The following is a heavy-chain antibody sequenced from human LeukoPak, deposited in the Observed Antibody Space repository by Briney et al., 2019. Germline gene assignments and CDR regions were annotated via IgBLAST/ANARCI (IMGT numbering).Heavy chain of an antibody. V-gene: IGHV1-46*01. CDR2: INPSGGST. Sequence: ASVKVSCKASGYTFTSYYMHWVRQAPGQGLEWMGIINPSGGSTSYAQKFQGRVTMTRDTSTSTVYMELSSLRSEDTAVYYCASSGAAAGQRDYWGQGTLVIVSS. J-gene: IGHJ4*02. CDR1: GYTFTSYY. CDR3: ASSGAAAGQRDY. D-gene: IGHD6-13*01.